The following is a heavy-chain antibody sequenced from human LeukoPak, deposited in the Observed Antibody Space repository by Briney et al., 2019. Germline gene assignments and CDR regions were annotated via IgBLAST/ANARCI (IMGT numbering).Heavy chain of an antibody. CDR1: GGSISSSSYY. D-gene: IGHD7-27*01. J-gene: IGHJ6*03. V-gene: IGHV4-39*07. CDR2: IYYSGST. CDR3: ARGRLGIQRPNYFYMDV. Sequence: SETLSLTCTVSGGSISSSSYYWGWIRQPPGKGLEWIGSIYYSGSTYYNPSLKSRVTISVDTSKNQFSLKLSSVTAADTAVYYCARGRLGIQRPNYFYMDVWGKGTTVTVSS.